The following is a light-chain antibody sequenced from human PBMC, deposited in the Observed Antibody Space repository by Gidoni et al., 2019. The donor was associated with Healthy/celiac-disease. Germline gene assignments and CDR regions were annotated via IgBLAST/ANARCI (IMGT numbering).Light chain of an antibody. Sequence: ETHMTQSPSSLSASVGDRVTITCQASQDISNYLNWYQQKPGKAPKLLIYDASNLETGVPSRFSGSGSGTDFTFTISSLQPEDIATYYCQQYDNIPLTFGGGTKVEIK. V-gene: IGKV1-33*01. J-gene: IGKJ4*01. CDR1: QDISNY. CDR3: QQYDNIPLT. CDR2: DAS.